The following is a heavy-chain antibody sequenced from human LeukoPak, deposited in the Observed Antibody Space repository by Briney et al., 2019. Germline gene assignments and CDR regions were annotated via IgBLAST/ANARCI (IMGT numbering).Heavy chain of an antibody. V-gene: IGHV3-53*01. Sequence: GGSLRLSCAASGFTVSSNYMSWVRQAPGKGLEWVSVIYSGGSTYYADSVKGRFTISRDNSKNTLYLQMNSLRAEDTAVYYCARAMSGYFPAQDYWGQGTLVTVSS. D-gene: IGHD3-3*01. CDR3: ARAMSGYFPAQDY. J-gene: IGHJ4*02. CDR2: IYSGGST. CDR1: GFTVSSNY.